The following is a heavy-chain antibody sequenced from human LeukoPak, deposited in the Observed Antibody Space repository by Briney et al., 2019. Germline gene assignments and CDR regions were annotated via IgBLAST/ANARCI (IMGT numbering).Heavy chain of an antibody. CDR3: ARISGGSSDY. V-gene: IGHV4-59*01. D-gene: IGHD3-16*01. Sequence: KPSETLSLTCTVSGGSISSYYWSWIRQPPGKGLEWIGYIYYSGSTNYNPSLKSRVTISVDTSKNQFSLKLSSVTAADTAVYYCARISGGSSDYWGQGTLVTVSS. CDR2: IYYSGST. CDR1: GGSISSYY. J-gene: IGHJ4*02.